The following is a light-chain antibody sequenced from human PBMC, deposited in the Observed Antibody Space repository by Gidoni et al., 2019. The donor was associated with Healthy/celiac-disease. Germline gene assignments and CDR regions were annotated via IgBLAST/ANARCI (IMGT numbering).Light chain of an antibody. J-gene: IGKJ4*01. Sequence: DIQMTQSPSSLSASVGDRVTITCRASQSISSYFNWYQQKPGKAPKLRIYAASSLQSGVPSRFSGSGSGTDFTLTISSLQPEDFATYYCQQSYSTRLTFGGGTKVEIK. CDR2: AAS. CDR1: QSISSY. CDR3: QQSYSTRLT. V-gene: IGKV1-39*01.